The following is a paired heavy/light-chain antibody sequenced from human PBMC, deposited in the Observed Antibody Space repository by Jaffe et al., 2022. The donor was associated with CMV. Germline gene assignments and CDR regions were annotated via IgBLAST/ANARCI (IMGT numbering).Heavy chain of an antibody. D-gene: IGHD3-22*01. CDR3: ARVNLGYYDSRRFYYGAFDG. V-gene: IGHV1-3*01. CDR2: INPDNGDI. Sequence: QVQLVQSGAEVRRPGASVRISCKASGYTFTIYPIHWVRQAPGQSLECMGWINPDNGDIEYSQKFQGRVTITRDTSASTAYMELSGLTSEDTALYYCARVNLGYYDSRRFYYGAFDGWGQGTMVTVSS. J-gene: IGHJ3*01. CDR1: GYTFTIYP.
Light chain of an antibody. J-gene: IGKJ1*01. CDR1: QSISTW. V-gene: IGKV1-5*03. CDR2: KAS. CDR3: QQYNSYST. Sequence: DIQMTQSPSTLSASVGDRVTITCRASQSISTWLAWYQQKPGKAPKLLIYKASSLQSGVPSRFSGSGSGTEFTLTISSLQPDDFATYTCQQYNSYSTFGQGTKVEIK.